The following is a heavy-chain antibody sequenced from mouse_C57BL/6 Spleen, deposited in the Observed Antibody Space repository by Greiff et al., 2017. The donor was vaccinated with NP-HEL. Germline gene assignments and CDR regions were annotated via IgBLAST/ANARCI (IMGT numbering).Heavy chain of an antibody. CDR1: GFTFSDYG. CDR2: ISNLAYSI. CDR3: ASQRRLDYDYAMDY. Sequence: EVKLMESGGGLVQPGGSLKLSCAASGFTFSDYGMAWVRQAPRKGPEWVAFISNLAYSIYYADTVTGRFTISRENAMNTLYLEMSSLRSEDTAMYYCASQRRLDYDYAMDYWGQGTSVTVSS. D-gene: IGHD2-4*01. V-gene: IGHV5-15*01. J-gene: IGHJ4*01.